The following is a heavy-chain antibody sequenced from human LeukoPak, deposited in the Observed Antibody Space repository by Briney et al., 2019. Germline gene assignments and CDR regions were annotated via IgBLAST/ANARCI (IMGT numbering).Heavy chain of an antibody. CDR2: LSGSGAST. V-gene: IGHV3-23*01. Sequence: GGSLRLSCAASGFTFTPYAMSWVRQAPGKGLQWVSALSGSGASTYYADSVKGRFTISRDNSKNTMYLQMNSLRAEDTAVYYCAKNHYNTDSYSDYWGQGTLVTVSS. D-gene: IGHD1-14*01. CDR3: AKNHYNTDSYSDY. CDR1: GFTFTPYA. J-gene: IGHJ4*02.